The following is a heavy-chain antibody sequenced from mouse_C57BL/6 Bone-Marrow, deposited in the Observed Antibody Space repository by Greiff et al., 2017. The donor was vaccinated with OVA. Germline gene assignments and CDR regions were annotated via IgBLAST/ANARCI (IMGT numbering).Heavy chain of an antibody. CDR3: TREEAY. Sequence: VQLQQSGAELVRPGASVTLSCKASGYTFTDYEMHWVKQTPVHGLEWIGAIYPETGGTAYNQKFKGKAILTADKSSRTDYMELRSLTSEVSAVYYCTREEAYWGQGTLVTVSA. J-gene: IGHJ3*01. CDR1: GYTFTDYE. CDR2: IYPETGGT. V-gene: IGHV1-15*01.